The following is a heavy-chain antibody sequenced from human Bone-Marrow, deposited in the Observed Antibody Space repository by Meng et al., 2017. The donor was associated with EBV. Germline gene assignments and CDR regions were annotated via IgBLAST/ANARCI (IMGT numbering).Heavy chain of an antibody. CDR3: VRFSNYVLDH. CDR1: GYTFSSFP. D-gene: IGHD3-10*01. CDR2: IHGYSANT. V-gene: IGHV1-18*01. J-gene: IGHJ4*02. Sequence: QIQLGQSGGEVQKPGASVRVSCKTSGYTFSSFPLNWVRQVPGQGFEWVGWIHGYSANTHYAQKFHGRVNMSTDTSTDTSYMELKNLRPDDTAIYYCVRFSNYVLDHWGQGTLVTVSS.